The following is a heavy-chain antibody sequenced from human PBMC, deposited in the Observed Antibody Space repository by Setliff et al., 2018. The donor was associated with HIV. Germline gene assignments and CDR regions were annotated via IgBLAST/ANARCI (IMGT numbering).Heavy chain of an antibody. CDR3: ARGASSSWYYFDY. CDR1: GFTFSNYD. V-gene: IGHV3-33*08. D-gene: IGHD6-13*01. Sequence: GSLRLSCAASGFTFSNYDMNWVRQAPGKGLEWVAVIWFDGSYKYYVDSVKGRFTISRDNSKNTLYLQMNSLRAEDAAVYYCARGASSSWYYFDYWGQGALVTVSS. CDR2: IWFDGSYK. J-gene: IGHJ4*02.